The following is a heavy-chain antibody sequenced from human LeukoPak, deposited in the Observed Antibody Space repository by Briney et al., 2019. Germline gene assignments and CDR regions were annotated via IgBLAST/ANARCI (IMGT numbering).Heavy chain of an antibody. CDR3: ARDGSRYCSSTSCRPDAFDI. CDR1: GGSISSGDYY. CDR2: IYYSGST. V-gene: IGHV4-30-4*01. Sequence: PSETLSLTCTVSGGSISSGDYYWSWIRQPPGKGLEWIGYIYYSGSTYYNPSLKSRVTISVDTSKNQFSLKLSSVTAADTAVYYCARDGSRYCSSTSCRPDAFDIWGQGTMVTVSS. J-gene: IGHJ3*02. D-gene: IGHD2-2*01.